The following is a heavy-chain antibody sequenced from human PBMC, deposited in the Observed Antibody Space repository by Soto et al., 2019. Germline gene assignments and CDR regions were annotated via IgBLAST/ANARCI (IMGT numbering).Heavy chain of an antibody. J-gene: IGHJ3*01. CDR3: ARRGSR. D-gene: IGHD2-15*01. V-gene: IGHV3-48*03. Sequence: EVQLVESGGGLVQPGGSLRLSCAASGFTFSSSEMYWVRQAPGKGLEWISYIHPGGQTIFYAESVKGPFTTSRDNAKHSVYLQMNSLRAEDTAVYYCARRGSRWGRGTKVTVSS. CDR1: GFTFSSSE. CDR2: IHPGGQTI.